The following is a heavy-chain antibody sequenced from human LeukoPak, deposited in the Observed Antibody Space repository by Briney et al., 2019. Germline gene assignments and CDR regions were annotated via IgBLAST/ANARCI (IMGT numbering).Heavy chain of an antibody. CDR2: ISGSGDNT. D-gene: IGHD6-13*01. V-gene: IGHV3-23*01. Sequence: GGSLRLSCAASRFTFSSYAMSWVRQAPGKGLEWDSGISGSGDNTYYADSVKGRFTISRDNSKNTLYVQVNSLGTKDTAAYYCASRIAAAYYYGMDVWGQGTTVTVFS. CDR3: ASRIAAAYYYGMDV. J-gene: IGHJ6*02. CDR1: RFTFSSYA.